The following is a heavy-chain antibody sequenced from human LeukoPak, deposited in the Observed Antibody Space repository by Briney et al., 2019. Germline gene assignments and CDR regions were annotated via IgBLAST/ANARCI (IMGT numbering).Heavy chain of an antibody. CDR1: GYTFTSYS. J-gene: IGHJ3*02. Sequence: GASVKVSCKASGYTFTSYSMNWVRQAPGQGPEWMGIINPSDASTTYAQKFQGRVTMTRDMSTSTVYMELSSLRSEDTAVYYCARDDYYGSGSYWGAFDIWGQGTMVTVSS. CDR3: ARDDYYGSGSYWGAFDI. V-gene: IGHV1-46*01. CDR2: INPSDAST. D-gene: IGHD3-10*01.